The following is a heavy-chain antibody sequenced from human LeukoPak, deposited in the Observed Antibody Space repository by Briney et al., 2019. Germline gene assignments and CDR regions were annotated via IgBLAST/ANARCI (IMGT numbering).Heavy chain of an antibody. Sequence: GGSLRLSCAASGFTFSSYAMSWVRQAPGKGLEWVSGIIDSGESTYYANFAKGRFTISRDNSNNTLYLQMNSLRAEDTAVYYCAKLGGQDLHNYYVAVWGKGTTVAVSS. CDR1: GFTFSSYA. CDR3: AKLGGQDLHNYYVAV. J-gene: IGHJ6*03. CDR2: IIDSGEST. D-gene: IGHD3-16*01. V-gene: IGHV3-23*01.